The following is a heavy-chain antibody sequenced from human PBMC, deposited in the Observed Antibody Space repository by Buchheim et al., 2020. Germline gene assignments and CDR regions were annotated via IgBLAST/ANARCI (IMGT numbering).Heavy chain of an antibody. CDR2: ISGSGGST. CDR3: AKGSELGYSYGFDYGMDV. V-gene: IGHV3-23*04. D-gene: IGHD5-18*01. Sequence: EVQLVESGGGLVQPGGSLRLSCAASGFTFSSYAMSWVRQAPGKGLEWVSAISGSGGSTYYADSVKGRFTISRENSKNTRYLQMNSLRAEDTAVYYCAKGSELGYSYGFDYGMDVWGQGTT. CDR1: GFTFSSYA. J-gene: IGHJ6*01.